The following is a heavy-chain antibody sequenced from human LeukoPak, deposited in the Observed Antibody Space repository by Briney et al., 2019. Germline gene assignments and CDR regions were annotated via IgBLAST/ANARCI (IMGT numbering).Heavy chain of an antibody. J-gene: IGHJ4*02. CDR1: GFTFSSYS. D-gene: IGHD3-22*01. V-gene: IGHV3-21*01. CDR3: AREVYYVGSGYYHPGGFDY. Sequence: GGSLRLSCAASGFTFSSYSLNWVRHAPGKGLEWVSSISSSSSYIYYADSVKGRFTISRDNAKTSLYLQMNSLRAEDTAVYYCAREVYYVGSGYYHPGGFDYWGQGTLVTVSS. CDR2: ISSSSSYI.